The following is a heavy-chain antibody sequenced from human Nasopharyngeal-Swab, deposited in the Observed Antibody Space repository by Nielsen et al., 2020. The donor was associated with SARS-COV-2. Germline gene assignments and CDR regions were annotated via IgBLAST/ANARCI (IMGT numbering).Heavy chain of an antibody. CDR3: ARGPGEVGTTYYYYYGMDV. J-gene: IGHJ6*02. CDR2: IYYSGSA. V-gene: IGHV4-39*07. D-gene: IGHD1-1*01. Sequence: RQAPGKGLEWIGNIYYSGSANYNPSLKSRVTISVDTSKNQFSLKLSSVTAADTAVYYCARGPGEVGTTYYYYYGMDVWGQGTTVTVSS.